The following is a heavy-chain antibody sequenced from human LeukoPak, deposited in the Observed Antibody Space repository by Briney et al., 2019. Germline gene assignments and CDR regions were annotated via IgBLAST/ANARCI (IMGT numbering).Heavy chain of an antibody. V-gene: IGHV4-59*01. D-gene: IGHD3-10*01. J-gene: IGHJ6*03. CDR2: IYSSGST. CDR1: GGSIRGYY. Sequence: SETLPLTCNVSGGSIRGYYWSWIRQPPGKGLEWIGYIYSSGSTNYNPSLKSRVTMSVDTSKNQFSLKESSVTAADTAVYYCARVFDSGSQAYFYYMDVWGKGTTVTISS. CDR3: ARVFDSGSQAYFYYMDV.